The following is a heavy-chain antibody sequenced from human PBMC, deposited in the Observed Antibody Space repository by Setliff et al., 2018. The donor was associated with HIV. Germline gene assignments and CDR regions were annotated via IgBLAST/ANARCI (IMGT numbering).Heavy chain of an antibody. J-gene: IGHJ3*01. Sequence: GESLKISCKALDYTSSTYWIGWVRQMPGEGLEWMGVIYPDDSNIRYNPSFQSQVTISADKSIATAYLEIHNLKASDTATYYCARRDGRSMNAFQIWGPGTKVTVSS. V-gene: IGHV5-51*01. CDR3: ARRDGRSMNAFQI. CDR2: IYPDDSNI. CDR1: DYTSSTYW. D-gene: IGHD6-13*01.